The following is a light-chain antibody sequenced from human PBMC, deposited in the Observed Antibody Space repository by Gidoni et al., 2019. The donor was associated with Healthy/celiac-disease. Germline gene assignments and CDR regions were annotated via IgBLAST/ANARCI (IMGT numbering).Light chain of an antibody. V-gene: IGKV3-20*01. CDR2: GAS. CDR1: QSVSSSY. CDR3: QQYGSSPPLT. Sequence: LVLTQSPVTLSLSPGERATLSCRASQSVSSSYLAWYQQKPGQDPRLLIYGASSRATGIPDRVSGSGSGTDFTITISRLEPEDFEVYYCQQYGSSPPLTFGQXTKVEIK. J-gene: IGKJ1*01.